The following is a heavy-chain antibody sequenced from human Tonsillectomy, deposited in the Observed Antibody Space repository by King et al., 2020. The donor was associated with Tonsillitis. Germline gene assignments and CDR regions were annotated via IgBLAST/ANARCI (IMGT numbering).Heavy chain of an antibody. CDR1: GFTFGHYG. CDR2: ISYDGSNR. D-gene: IGHD2-15*01. V-gene: IGHV3-30*19. CDR3: AIELVVIASTHAFDI. Sequence: ESGGGVVQPGRSLRLSCATSGFTFGHYGMHWVRQAPGKGLEWVAIISYDGSNRYYGDSVKGRFTISRDNSKNTLYLQMNSLRAEDTAVYFCAIELVVIASTHAFDIWGQGTMVTVSS. J-gene: IGHJ3*02.